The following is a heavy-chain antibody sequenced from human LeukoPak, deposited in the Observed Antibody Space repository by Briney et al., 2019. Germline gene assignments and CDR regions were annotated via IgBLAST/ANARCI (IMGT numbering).Heavy chain of an antibody. CDR3: ARGSLAIFDWLDS. V-gene: IGHV1-2*02. CDR1: GYTFTGHY. D-gene: IGHD3-3*02. J-gene: IGHJ5*01. CDR2: INPNTGDT. Sequence: ASVKVSCKTSGYTFTGHYMHWVRQAPGQGLEWMGWINPNTGDTNYAQKFQDRVSMTRDTSINTAYMELHRLRSDDTALYYCARGSLAIFDWLDSWGQGTLVTVSS.